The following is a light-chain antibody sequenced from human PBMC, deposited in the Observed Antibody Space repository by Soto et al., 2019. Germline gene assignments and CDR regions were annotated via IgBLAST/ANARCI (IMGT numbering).Light chain of an antibody. CDR1: SSDVGSYNL. Sequence: QSVLTQPASVSGSPGQSITISCTGTSSDVGSYNLVSWYQHHPGKAPKLMIFEGSKRPSGVSNRFSGSKSGNTASLTISGLQAEDEAAYYCCSYAGTLYVFGTGTKLTVL. J-gene: IGLJ1*01. CDR3: CSYAGTLYV. CDR2: EGS. V-gene: IGLV2-23*01.